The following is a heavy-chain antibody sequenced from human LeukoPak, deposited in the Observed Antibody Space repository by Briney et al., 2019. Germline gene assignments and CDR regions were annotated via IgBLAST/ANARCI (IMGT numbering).Heavy chain of an antibody. CDR2: INPSGGST. J-gene: IGHJ4*02. CDR3: ARTDGCSSTSCYVPRDDY. Sequence: ASVKVSCKASGYTFTSYYMHWVRQAPGQGLEWMGIINPSGGSTSYAQKLQGRVTMTTDTSTSTAYMELRSLRSDDTAVYYCARTDGCSSTSCYVPRDDYWGQGTLVTVSS. CDR1: GYTFTSYY. D-gene: IGHD2-2*01. V-gene: IGHV1-46*01.